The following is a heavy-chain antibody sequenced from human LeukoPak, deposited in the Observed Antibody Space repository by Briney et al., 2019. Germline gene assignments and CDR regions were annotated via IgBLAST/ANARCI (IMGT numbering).Heavy chain of an antibody. CDR2: IYYSGST. CDR1: GGSISSSSYS. D-gene: IGHD2-8*01. CDR3: AGPGGSYCTNGVCYNYYYMDV. Sequence: KTSETLSLTCTVSGGSISSSSYSWGWIRQPPGKGLEWVGSIYYSGSTYYNPSLKSRVTISVDTSKNQFSLKLSSVTAADTAVYYCAGPGGSYCTNGVCYNYYYMDVWGKGTTVTVSS. J-gene: IGHJ6*03. V-gene: IGHV4-39*01.